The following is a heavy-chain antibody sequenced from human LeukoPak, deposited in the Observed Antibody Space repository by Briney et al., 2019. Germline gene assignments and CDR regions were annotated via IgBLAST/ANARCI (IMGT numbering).Heavy chain of an antibody. V-gene: IGHV4-39*01. CDR1: SASITSSPYF. D-gene: IGHD3-10*01. J-gene: IGHJ4*02. CDR2: ISYSGTT. CDR3: ARRRLPMIGRFSMVRGMVFDY. Sequence: SETLSLTCTVSSASITSSPYFWGWIRQSPGKGLEWIGSISYSGTTYYNPSLKSRVTISVDTSKNQFSLKLSSVTAADTAVYYCARRRLPMIGRFSMVRGMVFDYWGQGTLVTVSS.